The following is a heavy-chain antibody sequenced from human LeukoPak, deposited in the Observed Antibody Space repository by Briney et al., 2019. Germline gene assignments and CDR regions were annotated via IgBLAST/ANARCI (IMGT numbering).Heavy chain of an antibody. Sequence: PGGSLRLSCAASGFTFSNAWMSWVRQAPGKGLEWVGRIKSKTDGGTTDYAAPVKGRFTISRDDSKNTLYLQMNSLKTEDTAVYYWRRETGDLIDYWGQGTLVTVSS. CDR1: GFTFSNAW. CDR3: RRETGDLIDY. J-gene: IGHJ4*02. CDR2: IKSKTDGGTT. V-gene: IGHV3-15*01. D-gene: IGHD4-17*01.